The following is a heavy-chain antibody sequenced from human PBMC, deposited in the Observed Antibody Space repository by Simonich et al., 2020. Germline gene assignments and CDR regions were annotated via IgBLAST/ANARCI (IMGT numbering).Heavy chain of an antibody. D-gene: IGHD6-13*01. V-gene: IGHV1-2*02. CDR2: YNPNSGGT. J-gene: IGHJ6*03. Sequence: QVQLVQSGAEVKKPGASVKVSCKASGYTFTGYYMHWVRQAPGQGLEGMEWYNPNSGGTNYAQKFQGRVTMTRDTSISTAYMELSRLRSDDTAVYYCARGRIAAAGTYYYYYMDVWGKGTTVTVSS. CDR1: GYTFTGYY. CDR3: ARGRIAAAGTYYYYYMDV.